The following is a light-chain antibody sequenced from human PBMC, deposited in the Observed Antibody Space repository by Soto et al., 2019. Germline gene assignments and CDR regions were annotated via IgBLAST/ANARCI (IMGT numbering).Light chain of an antibody. CDR1: SSNIGAGSD. Sequence: QSVLTQPPSVSGAPGQRVTISCTGGSSNIGAGSDVHWYQQLPGTAPKLLIYGNSNRPSGVPDRFSGSKSGTSASLAITGLQAEDEADYYCQSYDSSLSGSYVFGTGTKVTVL. CDR3: QSYDSSLSGSYV. V-gene: IGLV1-40*01. J-gene: IGLJ1*01. CDR2: GNS.